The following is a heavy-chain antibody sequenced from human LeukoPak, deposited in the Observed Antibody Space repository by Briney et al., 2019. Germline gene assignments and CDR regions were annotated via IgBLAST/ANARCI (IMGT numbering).Heavy chain of an antibody. V-gene: IGHV4-59*01. CDR2: IYYSGST. CDR3: ARGNYDSRGYSNAFDI. D-gene: IGHD3-22*01. J-gene: IGHJ3*02. Sequence: SETLSLTCTVSGGSFSSFHWSRIRQPPGKRLEWIGYIYYSGSTNSNPSLKSRVIISADTSKSQFSLKLSSVTAADTAMYYCARGNYDSRGYSNAFDIWGQGAMVTVSS. CDR1: GGSFSSFH.